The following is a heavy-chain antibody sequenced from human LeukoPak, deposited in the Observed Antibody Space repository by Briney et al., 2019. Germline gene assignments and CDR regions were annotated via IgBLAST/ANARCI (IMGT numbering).Heavy chain of an antibody. CDR2: ISYDGSNK. CDR3: AKAGDCSGGSCYYLDY. D-gene: IGHD2-15*01. CDR1: GFTFSSYG. V-gene: IGHV3-30*18. J-gene: IGHJ4*02. Sequence: PGRSLRLSCEASGFTFSSYGMHWVRQAPGKGLEWVAVISYDGSNKYYADSVKGRFTISRDNSKNTLYLQMNSLRAEDTAVYYCAKAGDCSGGSCYYLDYWGQGTLVTVSS.